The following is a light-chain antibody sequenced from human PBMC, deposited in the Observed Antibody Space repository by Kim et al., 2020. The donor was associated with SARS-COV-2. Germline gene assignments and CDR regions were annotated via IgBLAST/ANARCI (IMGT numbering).Light chain of an antibody. CDR1: QYISSS. CDR2: DAS. V-gene: IGKV1-33*01. J-gene: IGKJ2*01. Sequence: DIQMTQSPSSLSASVGDRVTISCQASQYISSSLNWYQQRPGKAPKLLIFDASNLETGVPSRFSGRGSGTDFTFTISGLQPEDIATYYCQQLETVPYTFGQGTKLEI. CDR3: QQLETVPYT.